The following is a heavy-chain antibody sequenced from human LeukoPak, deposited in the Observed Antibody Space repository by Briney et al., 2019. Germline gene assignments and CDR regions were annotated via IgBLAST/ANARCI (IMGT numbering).Heavy chain of an antibody. CDR2: TSGSGGST. Sequence: GGSLRLSCAASGFTFSDYYMSWIRQAPGKGLEWVLATSGSGGSTYYADSVKGRFTISRDNSKNTLYLQMNSLRAEDTAVYYCAKRPDYDFWSGSPLDYWGQGTLVTVSS. J-gene: IGHJ4*02. D-gene: IGHD3-3*01. CDR3: AKRPDYDFWSGSPLDY. CDR1: GFTFSDYY. V-gene: IGHV3-23*01.